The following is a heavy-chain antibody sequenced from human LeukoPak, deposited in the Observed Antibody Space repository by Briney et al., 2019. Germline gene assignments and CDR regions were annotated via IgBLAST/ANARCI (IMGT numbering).Heavy chain of an antibody. CDR2: INSDGSRT. D-gene: IGHD4-11*01. Sequence: GGSLRLSCAASGFIFSSYAIHWVRQAPGKGLMWVSRINSDGSRTTYADSVRGRFTISRDNAKSTLYLQMNSLRAEDTAVYYCARVRDDYTYFDCWGQGTLVTVSS. J-gene: IGHJ4*02. CDR3: ARVRDDYTYFDC. V-gene: IGHV3-74*01. CDR1: GFIFSSYA.